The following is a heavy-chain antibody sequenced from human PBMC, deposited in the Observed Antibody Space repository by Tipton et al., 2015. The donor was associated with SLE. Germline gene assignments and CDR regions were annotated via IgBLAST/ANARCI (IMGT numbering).Heavy chain of an antibody. V-gene: IGHV4-34*01. Sequence: TLSLTCTVFDGSLSGYYWAWLRQSPGKGLEWIGEISHDGGANYNPSLESRGTISLETSKNPFSLKLTSVTAADTAVYYCARDGGQRVISGTYDFYYYGLDVWGQGTTVTVSS. D-gene: IGHD6-13*01. J-gene: IGHJ6*02. CDR3: ARDGGQRVISGTYDFYYYGLDV. CDR2: ISHDGGA. CDR1: DGSLSGYY.